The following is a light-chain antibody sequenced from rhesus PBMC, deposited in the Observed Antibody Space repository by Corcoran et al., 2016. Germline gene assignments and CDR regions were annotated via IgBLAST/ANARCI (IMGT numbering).Light chain of an antibody. CDR2: AAS. Sequence: QVILTQSPATLSLSPGERATLSCRASQSVGNFLACYQQKPGQAPRPLIYAASKRATDIQERFSGSGSGTDCALTISSLEPEDVGVYHCDQHSSGYSFGQGTKVEIK. CDR1: QSVGNF. CDR3: DQHSSGYS. J-gene: IGKJ2*01. V-gene: IGKV3-10*01.